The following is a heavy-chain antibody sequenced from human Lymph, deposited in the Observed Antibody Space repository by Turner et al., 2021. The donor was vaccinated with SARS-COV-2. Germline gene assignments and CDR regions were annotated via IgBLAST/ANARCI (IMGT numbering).Heavy chain of an antibody. CDR2: IRSKAYGGTT. J-gene: IGHJ4*02. CDR3: TRVKYCTGGSCYGYHFDY. D-gene: IGHD2-15*01. Sequence: EVQLVKSGGGLVQPGQSLRLSCTASGFTFGDYAMSWVSQSPGSWLEWVGFIRSKAYGGTTQYAASWKDRFTISRDDSKSIAEVQMNSLKTEDTAVYYCTRVKYCTGGSCYGYHFDYWGQGTLVTVSS. CDR1: GFTFGDYA. V-gene: IGHV3-49*04.